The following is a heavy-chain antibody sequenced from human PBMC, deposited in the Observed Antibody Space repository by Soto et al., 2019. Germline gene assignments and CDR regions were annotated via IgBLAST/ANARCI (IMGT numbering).Heavy chain of an antibody. J-gene: IGHJ4*02. D-gene: IGHD2-21*02. CDR3: ARQRTSVVTQAYFDS. Sequence: SETLSLTCTVTADSINNRSYYWGWIRQPPGKGLEWIGSIYYSGSTYNNPSLKSRVSMSVDTSKNQFSLKLRSVTAADTALYYCARQRTSVVTQAYFDSWGQGALVTVSS. CDR2: IYYSGST. CDR1: ADSINNRSYY. V-gene: IGHV4-39*01.